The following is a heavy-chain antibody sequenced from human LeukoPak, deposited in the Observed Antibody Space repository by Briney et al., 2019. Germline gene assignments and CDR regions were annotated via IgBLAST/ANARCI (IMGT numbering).Heavy chain of an antibody. CDR3: ARRGPVGGGWGFDY. CDR1: AYTFTTYG. V-gene: IGHV1-18*01. J-gene: IGHJ4*02. D-gene: IGHD6-19*01. CDR2: ISGYYGNT. Sequence: VASVKVSCKASAYTFTTYGISWVRQAPGQGLEWMGWISGYYGNTDSAQNLQGRVTMTRDTSTSTAYMELRSLTSDDTAVYYCARRGPVGGGWGFDYWGQGTLVTVSS.